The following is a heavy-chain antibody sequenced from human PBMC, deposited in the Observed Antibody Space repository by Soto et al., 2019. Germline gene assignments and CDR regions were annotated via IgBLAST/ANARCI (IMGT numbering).Heavy chain of an antibody. CDR2: ISSSSSYI. V-gene: IGHV3-21*01. Sequence: PGGSLRLSCAASGFTFSSYSMNWVRQAPGKGLEWVSSISSSSSYIYYADSVKGRFTISRDNAKNSLYLQMNSLRAEDTAVYYCARGRVVPAAPLDLNWFDSWGQGTLVTVSS. J-gene: IGHJ5*01. CDR1: GFTFSSYS. D-gene: IGHD2-2*01. CDR3: ARGRVVPAAPLDLNWFDS.